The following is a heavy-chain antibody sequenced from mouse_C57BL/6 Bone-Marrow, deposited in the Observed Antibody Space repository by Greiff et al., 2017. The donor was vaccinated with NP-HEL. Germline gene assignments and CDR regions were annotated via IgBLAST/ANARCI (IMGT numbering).Heavy chain of an antibody. V-gene: IGHV5-17*01. Sequence: EVQLVESGGGLVKPGGSLKLSCAASGFTFSDYGMHWVRQAPEKGLEWVAYISSGSSTIYYADTVKGRFTISRDNAKNTLFLQMTSLRSEDTAMYYCARQDDYDGVFAYWGQGTLVTVSA. J-gene: IGHJ3*01. CDR2: ISSGSSTI. CDR1: GFTFSDYG. CDR3: ARQDDYDGVFAY. D-gene: IGHD2-4*01.